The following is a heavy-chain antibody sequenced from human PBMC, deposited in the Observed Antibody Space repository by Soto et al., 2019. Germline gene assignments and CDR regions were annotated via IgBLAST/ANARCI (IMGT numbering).Heavy chain of an antibody. CDR2: INAGNGNT. V-gene: IGHV1-3*01. CDR1: GYTFTSYA. J-gene: IGHJ4*02. CDR3: ARGKVDYFDY. D-gene: IGHD1-26*01. Sequence: ASVKVSCKASGYTFTSYAMHWVRQAPGQRLEWMGWINAGNGNTKYSQKLQGRVTMTTDTSTSTAYMELRSLRSDDTAVYYCARGKVDYFDYWGQGTLVTVSS.